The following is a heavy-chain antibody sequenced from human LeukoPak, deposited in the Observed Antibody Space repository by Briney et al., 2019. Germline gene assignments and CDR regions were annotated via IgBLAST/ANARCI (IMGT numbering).Heavy chain of an antibody. Sequence: GGSLRLSCAASGFTFSSYAMSWVRQAPGKGLEWVSAISGSGGSTYYADSVKGRFTISRDNSKNTLYLQMNSLRAEDPAVYYCAKDEGGEYSYGYVWFDPWGQGTLVTVSS. D-gene: IGHD5-18*01. J-gene: IGHJ5*02. CDR2: ISGSGGST. V-gene: IGHV3-23*01. CDR1: GFTFSSYA. CDR3: AKDEGGEYSYGYVWFDP.